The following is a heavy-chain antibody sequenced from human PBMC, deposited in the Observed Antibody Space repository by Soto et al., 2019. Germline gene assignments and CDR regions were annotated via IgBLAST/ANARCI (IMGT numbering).Heavy chain of an antibody. CDR2: ISYDGSNK. Sequence: QVQLVESGGGVVQPGRSLRLSCAASGFTFSSYAMHWVRQAPGKGLEWVAVISYDGSNKYYADSVKGRFTISRDNSKNPLYLQMNSLRAEDTAVYYCASLRFSPHGVYYYYGMDVWGQGTTVTVSS. J-gene: IGHJ6*02. CDR3: ASLRFSPHGVYYYYGMDV. D-gene: IGHD3-3*01. CDR1: GFTFSSYA. V-gene: IGHV3-30-3*01.